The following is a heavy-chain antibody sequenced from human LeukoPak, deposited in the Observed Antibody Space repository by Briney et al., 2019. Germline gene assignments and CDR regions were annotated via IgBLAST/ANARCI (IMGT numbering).Heavy chain of an antibody. CDR1: GFTFSTYW. CDR3: ARPAYTAAYDL. Sequence: GGSLRLSCAASGFTFSTYWMTWVRQAPGKGLEWVTNMKGDGSEIHYVDSVKGRFTISRDNAKNSLYLQMNYLRAEDTAVYYCARPAYTAAYDLWGQGTMVTVSS. V-gene: IGHV3-7*01. D-gene: IGHD3-16*01. CDR2: MKGDGSEI. J-gene: IGHJ3*01.